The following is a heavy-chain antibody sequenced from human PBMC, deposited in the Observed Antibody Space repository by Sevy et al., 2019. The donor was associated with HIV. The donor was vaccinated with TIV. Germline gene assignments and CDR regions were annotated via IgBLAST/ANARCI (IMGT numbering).Heavy chain of an antibody. CDR2: ITEDGSQK. J-gene: IGHJ4*02. D-gene: IGHD7-27*01. V-gene: IGHV3-7*01. CDR3: AKEFWGPEY. Sequence: GGSLRLSCAASGFTFDKSWMTWVRQAPGKGLEWVANITEDGSQKNYVESLKGRFTISRDNAKNSLYLQMNSLRAEDTAVYYCAKEFWGPEYWGQGTLVTVSS. CDR1: GFTFDKSW.